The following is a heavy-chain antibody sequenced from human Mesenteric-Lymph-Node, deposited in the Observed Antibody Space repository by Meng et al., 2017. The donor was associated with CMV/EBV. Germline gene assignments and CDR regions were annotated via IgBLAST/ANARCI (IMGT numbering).Heavy chain of an antibody. V-gene: IGHV4-61*05. Sequence: SETLSLTCTVSGASISSSSYYWGWIRQPPGKGLEWIGYIYYSGSTNYNPSLKSRVTISVDTSKNQFSLKLSSVTAADTAVYYCARAAYYYDSSGPYYFDYWGQGTLVTVSS. CDR3: ARAAYYYDSSGPYYFDY. J-gene: IGHJ4*02. D-gene: IGHD3-22*01. CDR2: IYYSGST. CDR1: GASISSSSYY.